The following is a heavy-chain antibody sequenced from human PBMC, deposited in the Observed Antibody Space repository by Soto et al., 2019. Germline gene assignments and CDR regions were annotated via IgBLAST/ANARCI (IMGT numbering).Heavy chain of an antibody. D-gene: IGHD6-13*01. Sequence: GASVKVSCKASGGTFSSYAISWVRQAPGQGLEWMGGIIPIFGTANYAQKFQGRVTITADESTSTAYMELSSLRSEDAAVYYCAREPTAAAGIWGPSYGMDVWGQGTTVTVSS. CDR3: AREPTAAAGIWGPSYGMDV. CDR1: GGTFSSYA. CDR2: IIPIFGTA. J-gene: IGHJ6*02. V-gene: IGHV1-69*13.